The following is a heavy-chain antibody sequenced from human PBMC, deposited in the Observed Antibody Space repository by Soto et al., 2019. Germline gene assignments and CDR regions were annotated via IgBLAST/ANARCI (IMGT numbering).Heavy chain of an antibody. CDR1: GGSFSGYY. J-gene: IGHJ6*02. CDR3: ARGRARYYSNYYYGMDV. D-gene: IGHD3-10*01. Sequence: SETLSLTCAVYGGSFSGYYWSWIRQPPGKGLEWIGEINHSGSTNYNPSLKSRVTISVDTSKSQFSLKLSSVTAADTAVYYCARGRARYYSNYYYGMDVWGQGTTVTVS. V-gene: IGHV4-34*01. CDR2: INHSGST.